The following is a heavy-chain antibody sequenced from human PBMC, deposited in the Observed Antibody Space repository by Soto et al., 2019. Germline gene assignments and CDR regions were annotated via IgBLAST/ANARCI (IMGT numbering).Heavy chain of an antibody. J-gene: IGHJ4*02. D-gene: IGHD3-3*01. Sequence: QVQLVQSGAEVMKPGASVKISCKTSGYTFTNNYINWVRQAPGQGLEWVGLINPNGASTTYAQTFQGRVTMTRDTSTNTVYMELSSLRSDDTAVYYCARVYGLVKHDDFWSGYYDYWGQGTLVTVSS. CDR1: GYTFTNNY. CDR2: INPNGAST. CDR3: ARVYGLVKHDDFWSGYYDY. V-gene: IGHV1-46*01.